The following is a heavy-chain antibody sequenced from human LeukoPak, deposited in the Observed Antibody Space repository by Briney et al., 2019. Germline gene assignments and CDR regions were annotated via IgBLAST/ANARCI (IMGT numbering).Heavy chain of an antibody. Sequence: PGGSLRLSCAASGFTFSTYNMNWVRQAPGKGLEWVSFISGSSSTIYYADSVKGRFTVSRDDAKNSLYPQMNSLRAEDTAAYYCARGLFEGLRLGELSFWGQGTLVTVSS. D-gene: IGHD3-16*02. CDR1: GFTFSTYN. CDR3: ARGLFEGLRLGELSF. V-gene: IGHV3-48*04. CDR2: ISGSSSTI. J-gene: IGHJ4*02.